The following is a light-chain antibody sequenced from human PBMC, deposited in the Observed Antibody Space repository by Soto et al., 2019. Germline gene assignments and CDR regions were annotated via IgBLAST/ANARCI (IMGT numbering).Light chain of an antibody. CDR1: SSDVGAYNY. CDR3: SSYTTSSTRV. V-gene: IGLV2-8*01. J-gene: IGLJ1*01. Sequence: QSALTQPPSASGSLGQSVTISCTGTSSDVGAYNYVSWYQQHPGKAPKLMIYEVTRRPSGVPDRFSGSKSGNTASLNVSGLQAEDEADYYCSSYTTSSTRVFGTGTKVTVL. CDR2: EVT.